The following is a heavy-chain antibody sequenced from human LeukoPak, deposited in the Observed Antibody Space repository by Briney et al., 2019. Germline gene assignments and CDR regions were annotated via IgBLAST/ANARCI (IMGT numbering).Heavy chain of an antibody. CDR1: GGTFSSYA. D-gene: IGHD2-2*01. Sequence: ASVKVSCKASGGTFSSYAISWVRQAPGQGLEWMGRIIPILGIANYAQKFQGRVTITADKSTGTAYMELSSLRSEDTAVYYCARAQCSSTSCYRNNWFDPWGQGTLVTVSS. V-gene: IGHV1-69*04. J-gene: IGHJ5*02. CDR2: IIPILGIA. CDR3: ARAQCSSTSCYRNNWFDP.